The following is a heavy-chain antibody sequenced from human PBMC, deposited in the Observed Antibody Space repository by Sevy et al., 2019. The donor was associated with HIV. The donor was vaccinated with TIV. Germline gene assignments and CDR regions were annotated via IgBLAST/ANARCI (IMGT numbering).Heavy chain of an antibody. V-gene: IGHV3-30*04. CDR3: ASIFLGYSGYAAVVFDY. D-gene: IGHD5-12*01. CDR2: ISYDGSNK. Sequence: GGSLRLSCAASGFTFSSYAMHWVRQAPGKGLEWVAVISYDGSNKYYADSVKGRFTISRDNSKNTLYLRMNSLRAEDTAVYYCASIFLGYSGYAAVVFDYWGQGTLVTVSS. CDR1: GFTFSSYA. J-gene: IGHJ4*02.